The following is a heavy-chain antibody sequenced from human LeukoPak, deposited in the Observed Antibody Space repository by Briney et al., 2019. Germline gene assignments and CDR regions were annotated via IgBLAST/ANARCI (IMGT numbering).Heavy chain of an antibody. CDR3: ARVVVVPANWFDP. J-gene: IGHJ5*02. V-gene: IGHV4-59*06. Sequence: PSETLSLTCTVSGGSISSYYWSWIRQHPGKGLEWIGYIYYSGSTYYNPSLKSRVTISVDTSKNQFSLKLSSVTAADTAVYYCARVVVVPANWFDPWGQGTLVTVSS. CDR2: IYYSGST. CDR1: GGSISSYY. D-gene: IGHD2-2*01.